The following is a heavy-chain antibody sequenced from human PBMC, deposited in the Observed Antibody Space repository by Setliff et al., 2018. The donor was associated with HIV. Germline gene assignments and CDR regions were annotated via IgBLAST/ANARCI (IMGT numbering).Heavy chain of an antibody. Sequence: ASVKVSCKASGYTFTNYYMHWVRQTSGQGLKWMGMINPSGGTTNYPQKFQGRVTITADESTSTAYMELSSLRSEDTAVYYCARDSFDSSGPPYLHHWGQGTLVTVSS. CDR1: GYTFTNYY. J-gene: IGHJ1*01. CDR3: ARDSFDSSGPPYLHH. D-gene: IGHD3-22*01. V-gene: IGHV1-46*01. CDR2: INPSGGTT.